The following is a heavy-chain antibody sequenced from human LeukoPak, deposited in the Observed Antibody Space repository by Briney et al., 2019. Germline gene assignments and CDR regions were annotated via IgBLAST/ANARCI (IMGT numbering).Heavy chain of an antibody. J-gene: IGHJ4*02. D-gene: IGHD3-10*01. V-gene: IGHV4-34*01. Sequence: PSETLSLTCVVYGGSFSGYYWSWIRQPPGKGLEWIGEINHSGSTNYNPSLKSRVTISVDTSKNQFSLKLSSVTAADTAVYYCARARRFYYGSGSYHFDYWGQGTLVTVSS. CDR3: ARARRFYYGSGSYHFDY. CDR2: INHSGST. CDR1: GGSFSGYY.